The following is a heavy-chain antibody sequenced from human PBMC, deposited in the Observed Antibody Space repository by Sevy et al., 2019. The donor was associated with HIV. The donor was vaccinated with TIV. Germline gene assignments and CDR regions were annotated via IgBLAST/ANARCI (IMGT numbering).Heavy chain of an antibody. CDR2: IKQDGSEK. V-gene: IGHV3-7*03. Sequence: GGSLRLSCAASGFTFSSYWMSWVRQAPGKGLEWVANIKQDGSEKYYVDSVKGRFTISRDNPKNSLYLQMNGLRAEDTAVNYGARAGRIAVAGMDYWGQGTLVTVSS. CDR3: ARAGRIAVAGMDY. D-gene: IGHD6-19*01. J-gene: IGHJ4*02. CDR1: GFTFSSYW.